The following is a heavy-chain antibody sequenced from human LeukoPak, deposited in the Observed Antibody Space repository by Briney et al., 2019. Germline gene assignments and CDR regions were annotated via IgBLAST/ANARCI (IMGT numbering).Heavy chain of an antibody. CDR2: IYHSGST. CDR1: GGSISSSNW. V-gene: IGHV4-4*02. Sequence: SGTLSLTCAVSGGSISSSNWWSWICQPPGKGLEWIGEIYHSGSTNYNPSLKSRVTISVDKSKTQFSLKLSSVTAADTAVYYCARGGGAGYCSGGSCYDFDYWGQGTLVTVSS. CDR3: ARGGGAGYCSGGSCYDFDY. J-gene: IGHJ4*02. D-gene: IGHD2-15*01.